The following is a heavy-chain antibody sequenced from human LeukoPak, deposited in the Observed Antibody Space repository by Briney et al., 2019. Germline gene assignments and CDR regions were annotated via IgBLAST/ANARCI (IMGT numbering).Heavy chain of an antibody. Sequence: GASLKVSCKASGYTFTSYYMHWVRQAPGQGLEWMGIINPIGGSTSYAQKFQGRVTMTRDMSTSTVYMELSSLRSEDTAVYYCASETAPVVTNTGDAFDIWGQGTMVTVSS. J-gene: IGHJ3*02. D-gene: IGHD4-23*01. CDR1: GYTFTSYY. CDR2: INPIGGST. V-gene: IGHV1-46*01. CDR3: ASETAPVVTNTGDAFDI.